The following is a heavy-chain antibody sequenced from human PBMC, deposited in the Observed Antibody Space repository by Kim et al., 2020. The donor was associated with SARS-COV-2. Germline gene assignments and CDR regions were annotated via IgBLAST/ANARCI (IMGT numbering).Heavy chain of an antibody. V-gene: IGHV1-69*13. J-gene: IGHJ6*02. D-gene: IGHD1-1*01. CDR1: GGTFSSYA. CDR3: ASRVPWNYYYYGMDV. Sequence: SVKVSCKASGGTFSSYAISWVRQAPGQGLEWMGGIIPIFGTANYAQKFQGRVTITADESTSTAYMELSSLRSEDTAVYYCASRVPWNYYYYGMDVWGQGTTVTVSS. CDR2: IIPIFGTA.